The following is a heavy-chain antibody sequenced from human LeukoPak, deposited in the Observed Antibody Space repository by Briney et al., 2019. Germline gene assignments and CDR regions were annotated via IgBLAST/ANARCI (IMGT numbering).Heavy chain of an antibody. CDR1: GFTFSGYS. CDR3: ARHVVVPAESYYMDV. V-gene: IGHV3-21*01. J-gene: IGHJ6*03. CDR2: ISSSSSYI. D-gene: IGHD2-2*01. Sequence: PGGSLRLSCAASGFTFSGYSMNWVRQAPGKGLEWVSSISSSSSYIYYADSVKGRFTISRDNARTSLYLQMNSLRAEDTAVYYCARHVVVPAESYYMDVWGKGTTVTVSS.